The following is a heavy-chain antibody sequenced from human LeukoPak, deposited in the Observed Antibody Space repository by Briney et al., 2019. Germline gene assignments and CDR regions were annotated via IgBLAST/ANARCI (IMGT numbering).Heavy chain of an antibody. V-gene: IGHV3-33*06. Sequence: GGSLRLSCAASGFTFGNYGFYWVRQAPGKGLEWVAAVWHDGGGEFYADSVRGRFTISRDNSKNTVYLQMDSLRADDTAVYYCAKDSRGGWSGYYDYWGQGTLVTVSS. J-gene: IGHJ4*02. CDR3: AKDSRGGWSGYYDY. CDR2: VWHDGGGE. CDR1: GFTFGNYG. D-gene: IGHD6-19*01.